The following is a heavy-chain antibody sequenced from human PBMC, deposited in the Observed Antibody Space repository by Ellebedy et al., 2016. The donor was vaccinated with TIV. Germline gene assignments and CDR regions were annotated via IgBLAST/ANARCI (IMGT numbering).Heavy chain of an antibody. CDR1: GYSFTNYW. V-gene: IGHV5-51*01. CDR3: ARTRESYGSGSYSFDY. D-gene: IGHD3-10*01. Sequence: GESLKISCKGSGYSFTNYWIAWVRQMPGKGLEWMGIIYPSDSDTRYSPSFQGPVTLSPDKSISTAYLRWSSLKASDTAIYYCARTRESYGSGSYSFDYWGQGTLVTVSS. J-gene: IGHJ4*02. CDR2: IYPSDSDT.